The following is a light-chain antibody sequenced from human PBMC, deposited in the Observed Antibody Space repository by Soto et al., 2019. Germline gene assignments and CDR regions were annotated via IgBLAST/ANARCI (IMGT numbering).Light chain of an antibody. Sequence: DIQMTHSPSTLSASVGDRVTITCRSSQNINSWLAWYQQKPGKAPNLLIYDASTLESGVPSRFSGSGSGTEFTLTITSLQPDDFATYYCQQYNSYSLFGQGTKVDI. V-gene: IGKV1-5*01. CDR1: QNINSW. CDR2: DAS. J-gene: IGKJ1*01. CDR3: QQYNSYSL.